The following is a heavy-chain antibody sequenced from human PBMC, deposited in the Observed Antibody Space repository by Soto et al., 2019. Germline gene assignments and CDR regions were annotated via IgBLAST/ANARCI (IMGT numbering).Heavy chain of an antibody. D-gene: IGHD6-19*01. J-gene: IGHJ3*02. CDR3: ARDKALGYNSGWYSAFDI. V-gene: IGHV3-64*01. CDR1: GFTFSSYA. Sequence: WGSLILSCAASGFTFSSYAMHWVRQAPGKGLEYVSLISSNGGSTYYANSVKGRFTISRDNSKNTLYLQMGSLRAEDMAVYYCARDKALGYNSGWYSAFDIWGQGTMVTVS. CDR2: ISSNGGST.